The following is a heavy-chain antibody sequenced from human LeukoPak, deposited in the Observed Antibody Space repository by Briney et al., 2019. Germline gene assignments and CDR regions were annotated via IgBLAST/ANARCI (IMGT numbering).Heavy chain of an antibody. CDR1: GFTVSSNS. CDR2: LYSGGNT. CDR3: AKDGAADY. V-gene: IGHV3-53*01. J-gene: IGHJ4*02. Sequence: GGSLRLSCAASGFTVSSNSMSWVRQAPGKGLEWVSVLYSGGNTYYADSVKGRFTISRDNSKNTLYLQMNSLTVDDTAVYYCAKDGAADYWGQGTLVTVSS. D-gene: IGHD6-13*01.